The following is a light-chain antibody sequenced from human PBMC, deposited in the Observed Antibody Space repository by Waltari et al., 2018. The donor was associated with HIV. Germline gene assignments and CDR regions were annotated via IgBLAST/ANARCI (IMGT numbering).Light chain of an antibody. CDR3: ATWDDSLNGYV. CDR2: SNN. V-gene: IGLV1-44*01. J-gene: IGLJ1*01. Sequence: QSVLTQPPSASGTPGQRVTISCSGSSANIGSRTVSWYQQLPGTAPKLLIYSNNQRPSGVPDRFSGSKSGTYAALAISGLQSEDEADYYCATWDDSLNGYVLGAGTRVTVL. CDR1: SANIGSRT.